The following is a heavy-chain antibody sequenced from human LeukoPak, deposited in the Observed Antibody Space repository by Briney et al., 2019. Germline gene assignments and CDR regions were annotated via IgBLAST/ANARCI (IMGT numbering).Heavy chain of an antibody. Sequence: GGSLRLSCAASGFTFSSYSMNWVRQAPGKGLEWVSSISSSSSYIYYADSVKGRFTISRDNAKNSLYLQMNSLRAEDTAVYYCARVGLRFSSSGVFDYWGQGTLVTVSS. D-gene: IGHD6-6*01. CDR1: GFTFSSYS. CDR3: ARVGLRFSSSGVFDY. J-gene: IGHJ4*02. V-gene: IGHV3-21*01. CDR2: ISSSSSYI.